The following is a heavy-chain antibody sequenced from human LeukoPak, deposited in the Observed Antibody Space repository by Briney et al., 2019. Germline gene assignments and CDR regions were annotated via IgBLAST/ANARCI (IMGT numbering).Heavy chain of an antibody. CDR1: GFSFSSYA. CDR2: ISGSGGST. Sequence: GGSLRLSCAASGFSFSSYAMSWVRQAPGKGLEWVSAISGSGGSTYYADSVKGRFTISRDNSKNTLYLQMNSLRAEDTAVYYCAKVSGPPYYFDYWGQGTLVTVSS. J-gene: IGHJ4*02. CDR3: AKVSGPPYYFDY. D-gene: IGHD3-3*01. V-gene: IGHV3-23*01.